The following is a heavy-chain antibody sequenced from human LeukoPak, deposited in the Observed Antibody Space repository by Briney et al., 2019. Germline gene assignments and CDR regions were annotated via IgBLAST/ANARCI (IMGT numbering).Heavy chain of an antibody. Sequence: SETLALNRTVSGGSISSYYWSWIRLPPGKGLEWIGYIYYTGATYYNPSLKSRVTISLDTSKNQFSLKLSSVTAADAAVYYCARAGYSYGTGYYFDYWGQGALVTVSS. CDR3: ARAGYSYGTGYYFDY. D-gene: IGHD5-18*01. J-gene: IGHJ4*02. CDR2: IYYTGAT. CDR1: GGSISSYY. V-gene: IGHV4-59*01.